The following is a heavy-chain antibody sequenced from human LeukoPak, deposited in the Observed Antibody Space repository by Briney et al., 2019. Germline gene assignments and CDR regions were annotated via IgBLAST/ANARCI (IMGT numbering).Heavy chain of an antibody. CDR2: ISYDGSNK. CDR1: GFTFSSYA. D-gene: IGHD5-18*01. CDR3: AAGYGYGPAVFDY. V-gene: IGHV3-30*04. J-gene: IGHJ4*02. Sequence: GGSLRLSCAASGFTFSSYAMHWVRQAPGKGLEWVAVISYDGSNKYYADSVKGRFTISRDNSKNTLYLQMNSLRAEDTAVYYCAAGYGYGPAVFDYWGQGTLVTVSS.